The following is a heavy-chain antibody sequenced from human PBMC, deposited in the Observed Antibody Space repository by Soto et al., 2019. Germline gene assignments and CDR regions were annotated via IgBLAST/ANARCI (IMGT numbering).Heavy chain of an antibody. CDR2: INAGNGNT. V-gene: IGHV1-3*01. J-gene: IGHJ4*02. CDR1: GYSFTSYA. D-gene: IGHD6-19*01. CDR3: ARDRGWYYFDY. Sequence: QVPLVQSGAEVKKPGASVKVSCKASGYSFTSYAMHWVRQAPGQRLEWMGWINAGNGNTKYSEKFQGRVTTTRDTSASTAYMELSSLRSEDTAVYFCARDRGWYYFDYWGQGTLVTVSS.